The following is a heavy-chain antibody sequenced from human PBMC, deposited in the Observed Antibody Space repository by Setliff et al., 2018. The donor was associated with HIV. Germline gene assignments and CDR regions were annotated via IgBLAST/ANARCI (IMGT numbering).Heavy chain of an antibody. V-gene: IGHV4-34*01. Sequence: SETLSLTCAVYGGSVSGYYWSWIRQPPGKGLEWIGEIDHSGSTNYNPSLKSRVTISVDTSRNHFSLKLISVTAADTAVYYCAREITYDYVWGSFRQGAFDIWGQGTLVTVSS. CDR3: AREITYDYVWGSFRQGAFDI. CDR2: IDHSGST. J-gene: IGHJ3*02. D-gene: IGHD3-16*01. CDR1: GGSVSGYY.